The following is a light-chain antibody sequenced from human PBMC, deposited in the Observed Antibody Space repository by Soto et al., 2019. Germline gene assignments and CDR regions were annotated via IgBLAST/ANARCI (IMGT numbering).Light chain of an antibody. CDR1: SSSAGSVYN. V-gene: IGLV1-40*01. Sequence: QSVLTQPPSVSGAPGQRVTISCTGRSSSAGSVYNVHWYQQRPGTAPKLLIYDNTDRPSGVPDRFSGSKSGTSASLAITGLQAEDESDYYCQSYDSGLGGYVIFGGGTKVTVL. CDR2: DNT. J-gene: IGLJ2*01. CDR3: QSYDSGLGGYVI.